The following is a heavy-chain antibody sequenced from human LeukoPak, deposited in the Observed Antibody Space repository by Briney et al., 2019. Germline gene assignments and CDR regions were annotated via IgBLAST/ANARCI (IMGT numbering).Heavy chain of an antibody. CDR3: AKKVVVGATSPYSDFQD. J-gene: IGHJ1*01. CDR1: GFTFSTHA. D-gene: IGHD1-26*01. CDR2: ISGSGVTT. V-gene: IGHV3-23*01. Sequence: PGGSLRLSCTASGFTFSTHAMTWVRQAPGKGLEWVSAISGSGVTTHYAGSVKGRFSISRDNSKNTLYLQMNSLRAEDTALYYCAKKVVVGATSPYSDFQDWGQGTLVTVSS.